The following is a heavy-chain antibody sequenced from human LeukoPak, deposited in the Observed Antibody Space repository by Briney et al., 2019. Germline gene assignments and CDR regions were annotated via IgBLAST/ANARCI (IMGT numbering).Heavy chain of an antibody. CDR1: GGSISSGGYS. J-gene: IGHJ4*02. Sequence: PSETLSLTCAVSGGSISSGGYSWSWIRQPPGKGLEWIGYIYHTGSTYYNPSLKSRVTISVDRSKNQFSLKLSSVTAADTAVYYCARGLGIKSTYYFDYWGQGTLVTVSS. CDR3: ARGLGIKSTYYFDY. D-gene: IGHD7-27*01. CDR2: IYHTGST. V-gene: IGHV4-30-2*01.